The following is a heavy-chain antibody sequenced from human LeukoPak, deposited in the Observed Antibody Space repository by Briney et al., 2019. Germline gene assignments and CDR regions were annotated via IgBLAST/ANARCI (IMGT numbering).Heavy chain of an antibody. J-gene: IGHJ5*02. V-gene: IGHV4-4*07. Sequence: SETLSLTCTVSGGSISSYYWSWIRQPAGKGLEWIGRIYTSGSTNYNPSLKSRVTMPVDTSKNQFSLKLGSVTAADTAVYYCARTRGYCSSTSCYLWFDPWGQGTLVTVSS. CDR1: GGSISSYY. CDR2: IYTSGST. D-gene: IGHD2-2*01. CDR3: ARTRGYCSSTSCYLWFDP.